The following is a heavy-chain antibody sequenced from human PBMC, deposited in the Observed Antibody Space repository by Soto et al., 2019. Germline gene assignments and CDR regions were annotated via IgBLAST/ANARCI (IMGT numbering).Heavy chain of an antibody. CDR1: GGSISSSSYY. Sequence: PSEPLSLTCTVSGGSISSSSYYWGWIRQPPGKGLEWIGSIYYSGSTYYNPSLKSRVTISVDTSKNQFSLKLSSVTAADTAVYYCALVRGVIRARNDDYWGQGTLVTVSS. J-gene: IGHJ4*02. CDR2: IYYSGST. D-gene: IGHD3-10*01. V-gene: IGHV4-39*01. CDR3: ALVRGVIRARNDDY.